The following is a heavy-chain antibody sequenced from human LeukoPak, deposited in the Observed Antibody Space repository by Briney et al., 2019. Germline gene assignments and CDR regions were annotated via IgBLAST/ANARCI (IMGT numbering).Heavy chain of an antibody. CDR2: VYYSGST. J-gene: IGHJ5*02. D-gene: IGHD2-15*01. Sequence: PSVTLSLTCTVSGDSINNYYWSWIRQPPGKGLEWIGYVYYSGSTNYNPSLKSRVTISVDTSKNQFSLKLSSVTAADTAVYYCARSILIKGGSWFDPWGQGTLVTVSS. CDR3: ARSILIKGGSWFDP. CDR1: GDSINNYY. V-gene: IGHV4-59*12.